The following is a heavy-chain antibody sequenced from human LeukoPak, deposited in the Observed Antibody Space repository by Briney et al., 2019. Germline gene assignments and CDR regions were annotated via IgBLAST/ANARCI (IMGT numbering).Heavy chain of an antibody. CDR3: ATYSSSNGREFQY. CDR2: IKQDGSEK. J-gene: IGHJ1*01. CDR1: GFSFSIYW. D-gene: IGHD2-2*01. Sequence: GGSLRLSCAASGFSFSIYWMSWVRQAPGKGLEWVANIKQDGSEKYYVDSVKGRFTISRDNAKNSLYLQMNSLRAEDTAVYYCATYSSSNGREFQYWGQGTLVTVSS. V-gene: IGHV3-7*01.